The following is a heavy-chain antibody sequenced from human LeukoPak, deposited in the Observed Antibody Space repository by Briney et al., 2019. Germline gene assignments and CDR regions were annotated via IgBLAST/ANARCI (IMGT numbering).Heavy chain of an antibody. CDR3: ARGGYCSSTICYPRNAFDM. J-gene: IGHJ3*02. D-gene: IGHD2-2*01. Sequence: PGGSLRLSCAASGFTFSSHEMNWVRQAPGKGLEWISHISNGATTIYYADPVKGRFTISRDNAKNSLYLQMNSLRAEDTAVYYCARGGYCSSTICYPRNAFDMWGQGTVVTVSS. CDR2: ISNGATTI. CDR1: GFTFSSHE. V-gene: IGHV3-48*03.